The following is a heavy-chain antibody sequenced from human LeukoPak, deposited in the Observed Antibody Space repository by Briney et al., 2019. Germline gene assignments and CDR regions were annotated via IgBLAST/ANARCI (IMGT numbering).Heavy chain of an antibody. CDR3: ARRSLGVDYYDSSGYPDFDY. CDR2: IHYSGST. CDR1: GGSISSFY. Sequence: SETLSLTCTVSGGSISSFYWTWIRQPPGKGLEWLGYIHYSGSTTYNPSLKSRVTISVDTSKNQFSLKLTSVTAADTAVYYCARRSLGVDYYDSSGYPDFDYWGQGTLVTVSS. V-gene: IGHV4-59*12. D-gene: IGHD3-22*01. J-gene: IGHJ4*02.